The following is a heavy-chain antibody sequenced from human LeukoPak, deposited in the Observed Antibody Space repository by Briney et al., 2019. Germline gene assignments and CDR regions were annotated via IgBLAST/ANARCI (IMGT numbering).Heavy chain of an antibody. D-gene: IGHD2-21*02. CDR1: GYTFTSYY. J-gene: IGHJ4*02. CDR3: ARAPTDDYCGGDCSSFDY. CDR2: MNPSGGST. V-gene: IGHV1-46*01. Sequence: GASVKVSCKASGYTFTSYYMHWVRQAPGQGLEWMGIMNPSGGSTSYAQKFQGRVTMTRDTSTSTVYMELSSLRSEDTAVYYCARAPTDDYCGGDCSSFDYWGQGTLVTVSS.